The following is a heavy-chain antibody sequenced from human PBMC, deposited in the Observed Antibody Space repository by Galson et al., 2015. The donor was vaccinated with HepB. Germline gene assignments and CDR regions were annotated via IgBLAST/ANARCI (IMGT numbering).Heavy chain of an antibody. D-gene: IGHD6-13*01. J-gene: IGHJ3*02. CDR1: GGTFSTYA. Sequence: SVKVSCKASGGTFSTYAISWVRQARGQRLEWIGWIVVGSGNTNYAQKFQERVTITRDMSTSTAYMELSSLRSEDTAVYYCAADHNGYSSSWHTTKAFDIWGQGTMVTVSS. CDR3: AADHNGYSSSWHTTKAFDI. V-gene: IGHV1-58*02. CDR2: IVVGSGNT.